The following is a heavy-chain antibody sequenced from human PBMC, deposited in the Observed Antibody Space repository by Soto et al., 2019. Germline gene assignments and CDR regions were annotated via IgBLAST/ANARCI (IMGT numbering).Heavy chain of an antibody. Sequence: GESLKISCKGSGYSFTSYWIARVRQMPGKGLEWMGIIYPGDSDTRYSPSFQGQVTISADKSISTAYLQWSSLKASDTAIYCCARDGNYYGMDVWGQGTTVTVSS. V-gene: IGHV5-51*01. CDR3: ARDGNYYGMDV. CDR2: IYPGDSDT. J-gene: IGHJ6*02. CDR1: GYSFTSYW.